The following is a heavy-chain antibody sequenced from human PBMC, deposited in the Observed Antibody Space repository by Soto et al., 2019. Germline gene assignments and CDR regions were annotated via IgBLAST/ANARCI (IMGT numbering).Heavy chain of an antibody. D-gene: IGHD3-3*01. CDR2: IRSKANSYAT. CDR3: TRLPFFGVGSTKVDYYYYMDV. Sequence: GGSLRLSCAASGFTFSGSAMHWVRQASGKGLEWVGRIRSKANSYATAHAASVKGRFTISRDDSKNTAYLQMNSLKTEDTAVYYCTRLPFFGVGSTKVDYYYYMDVWGKGTTVTVSS. J-gene: IGHJ6*03. CDR1: GFTFSGSA. V-gene: IGHV3-73*01.